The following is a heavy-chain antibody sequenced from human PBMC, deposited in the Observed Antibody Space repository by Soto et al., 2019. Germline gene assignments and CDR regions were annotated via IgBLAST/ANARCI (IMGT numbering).Heavy chain of an antibody. CDR2: IIPIFGTE. CDR1: GGTFSSYA. Sequence: QVQLVQSGAEVKKPGSSVRVSCKASGGTFSSYAISWVRQAPGQGLEWMGGIIPIFGTENYAQKFQGRVTITADESTSTADMELSSLRSEDTAVYYCARDRIAGSKYYYGMDVWCQGTTVTVSS. V-gene: IGHV1-69*01. CDR3: ARDRIAGSKYYYGMDV. D-gene: IGHD6-13*01. J-gene: IGHJ6*02.